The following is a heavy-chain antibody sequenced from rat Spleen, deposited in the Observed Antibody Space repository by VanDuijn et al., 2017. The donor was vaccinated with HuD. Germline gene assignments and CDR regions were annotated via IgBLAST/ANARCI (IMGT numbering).Heavy chain of an antibody. Sequence: EVQLVESGGGLVQPGRSLKLSCVASGFTFNNYDMAWVRQAPTKGLEWVASISTSGGSTYYRDSVKGRFTTSRDNAKSTLYLQMNSLRSEDTATYYCTRGGRVYFDYWGQGVMVTVSS. CDR3: TRGGRVYFDY. J-gene: IGHJ2*01. CDR2: ISTSGGST. V-gene: IGHV5-27*01. D-gene: IGHD4-1*01. CDR1: GFTFNNYD.